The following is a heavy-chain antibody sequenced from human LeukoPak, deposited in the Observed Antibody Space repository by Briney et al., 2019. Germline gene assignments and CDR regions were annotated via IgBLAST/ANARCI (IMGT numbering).Heavy chain of an antibody. J-gene: IGHJ6*02. V-gene: IGHV4-61*08. CDR2: IYYSGST. Sequence: SETLSLTFTVSGGSISSGDYYWSWIRQPPGKGLEWIGYIYYSGSTYYNPSLKSRVTISVDTSKNQFSLKLSSVTAADTAVYYCARDKYGPTDGYYYYGMDVWGQGTTVTVSS. D-gene: IGHD1-1*01. CDR1: GGSISSGDYY. CDR3: ARDKYGPTDGYYYYGMDV.